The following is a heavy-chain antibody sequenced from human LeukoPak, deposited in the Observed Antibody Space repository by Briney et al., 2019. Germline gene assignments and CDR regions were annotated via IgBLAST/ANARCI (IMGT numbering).Heavy chain of an antibody. J-gene: IGHJ6*02. CDR3: AKDMGYFTGMDV. D-gene: IGHD2-8*01. V-gene: IGHV3-23*01. Sequence: GGSLRLSCAASGFIFSNYGMNWVRQAPGKGLEWVAAISASGSATSYADSVRGRFTISRDNSKNTLYLQMNSLRAEDTAVYYCAKDMGYFTGMDVWGQGTTVTVSS. CDR2: ISASGSAT. CDR1: GFIFSNYG.